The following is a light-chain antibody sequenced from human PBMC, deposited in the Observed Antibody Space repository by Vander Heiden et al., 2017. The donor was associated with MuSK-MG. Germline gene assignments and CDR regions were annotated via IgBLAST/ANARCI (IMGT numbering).Light chain of an antibody. J-gene: IGLJ1*01. V-gene: IGLV2-14*01. Sequence: QYALTQPATVSGSPGQSITISCTGTSSDVGGYNYVSWYQQLPGKAPKLMVYDVSNRPSGVSNRFSGSKSGLQAEDEADYYCSSYTSSSTPYVFGTGTKVSVL. CDR3: SSYTSSSTPYV. CDR2: DVS. CDR1: SSDVGGYNY.